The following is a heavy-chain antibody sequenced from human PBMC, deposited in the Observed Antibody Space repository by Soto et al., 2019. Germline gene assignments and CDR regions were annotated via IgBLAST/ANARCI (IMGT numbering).Heavy chain of an antibody. CDR2: MWYDGSNK. CDR1: GFTFSSYG. V-gene: IGHV3-33*01. D-gene: IGHD6-13*01. CDR3: ARDKELDIAAAGTLDF. Sequence: GGSLRLSCAASGFTFSSYGMHWVRQAPGKGLEWVAVMWYDGSNKYYADSVKGRFTISRDNSKNTLYLQMNSLRAEDTAVYHGARDKELDIAAAGTLDFWAEGPLDPLSS. J-gene: IGHJ4*02.